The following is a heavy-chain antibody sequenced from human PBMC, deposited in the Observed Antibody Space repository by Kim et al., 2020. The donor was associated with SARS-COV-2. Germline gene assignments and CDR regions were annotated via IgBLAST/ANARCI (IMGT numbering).Heavy chain of an antibody. V-gene: IGHV4-34*01. CDR3: ARVYDGGAWFDP. CDR1: GGSFSGYY. D-gene: IGHD2-21*01. CDR2: INHSGST. Sequence: SETLSLTCAVYGGSFSGYYWSWIRQPPGKGLEWIGEINHSGSTNYNPSLKSRVTISVDTSKNQFSLKLSSVTAADTAVYYCARVYDGGAWFDPWGQGTLVTVSS. J-gene: IGHJ5*02.